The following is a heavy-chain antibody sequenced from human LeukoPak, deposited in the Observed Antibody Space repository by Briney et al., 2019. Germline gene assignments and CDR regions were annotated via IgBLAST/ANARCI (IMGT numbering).Heavy chain of an antibody. CDR1: GGSFSGYY. D-gene: IGHD3-10*01. CDR3: ARVGGLWFGESSFDY. J-gene: IGHJ4*02. V-gene: IGHV4-34*01. Sequence: PSETLSLTCAVYGGSFSGYYWNWIRQPPGKGLEWIGEINHSGSTNYNPSLKSRVTISVDTSKNQFSLKLSSVTAADTAVYYCARVGGLWFGESSFDYWGQGTLVTVSS. CDR2: INHSGST.